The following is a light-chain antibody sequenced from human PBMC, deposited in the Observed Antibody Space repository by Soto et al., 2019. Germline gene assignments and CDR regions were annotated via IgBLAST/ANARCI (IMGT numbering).Light chain of an antibody. CDR1: QSLLHSNGYNY. CDR2: LAS. Sequence: EIVMTQSPLSLSATPGEPASISCRASQSLLHSNGYNYLDWYVQKPGQSPQLLINLASNRASGVPDNFSGSGTGTDFTLNIRRVEAEDVGIYYCMQALQTPWTFGQGTKVDIK. V-gene: IGKV2-28*01. CDR3: MQALQTPWT. J-gene: IGKJ1*01.